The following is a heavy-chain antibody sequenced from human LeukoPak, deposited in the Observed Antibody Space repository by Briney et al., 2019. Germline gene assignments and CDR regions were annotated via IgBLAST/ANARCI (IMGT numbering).Heavy chain of an antibody. Sequence: SGGSLRLSCAAPGFTFSSYAMHWVRQAPGKGLEWVAVISYDGSNKYYADSVKGRFTISRDNSKNTLYLQMNSLRAEDTAVYYCAKGHDYDAAFDYWGQGTLVTVSS. CDR3: AKGHDYDAAFDY. D-gene: IGHD4-17*01. V-gene: IGHV3-30-3*01. CDR1: GFTFSSYA. J-gene: IGHJ4*02. CDR2: ISYDGSNK.